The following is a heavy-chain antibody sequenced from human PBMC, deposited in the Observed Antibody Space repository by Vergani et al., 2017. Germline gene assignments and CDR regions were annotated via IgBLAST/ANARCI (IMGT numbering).Heavy chain of an antibody. J-gene: IGHJ3*02. CDR1: GFTFSTYA. D-gene: IGHD4-23*01. CDR3: ARDRSNVYGGSSGDAFHI. Sequence: VQLVESGGCVVQPGRSLRLSCAAPGFTFSTYAMHWVRQAPGKGLEWVAVISHDGSHKYYADSVKGRFTISRDNSKNTLYLQMNSLRAEDTAVYNCARDRSNVYGGSSGDAFHIWGQGTMVTVSS. V-gene: IGHV3-30*04. CDR2: ISHDGSHK.